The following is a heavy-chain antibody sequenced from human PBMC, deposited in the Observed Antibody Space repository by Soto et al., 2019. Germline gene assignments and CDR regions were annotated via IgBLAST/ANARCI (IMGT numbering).Heavy chain of an antibody. CDR2: IYYSGST. CDR1: GGSISSSSYY. D-gene: IGHD1-1*01. V-gene: IGHV4-39*02. CDR3: ARDLQYFDY. Sequence: QLQLQESGPGLVKPSETLSLTCTVSGGSISSSSYYWGWIRQPPGKGLEWIGSIYYSGSTYYNPSLTSRVTISVDTSKNQSSLKLSSVTAADTAVYYCARDLQYFDYWGQGTLVTVSS. J-gene: IGHJ4*02.